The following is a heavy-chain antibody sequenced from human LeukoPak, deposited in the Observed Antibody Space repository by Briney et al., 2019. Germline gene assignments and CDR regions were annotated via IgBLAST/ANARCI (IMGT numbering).Heavy chain of an antibody. CDR2: INDSGGST. CDR3: AREGKTDCSSTSCYPLDV. Sequence: GGSLRLSCAASGFSFSSYAMTWVRQAPGKGLEWVSVINDSGGSTYYADSVKGRFTISRDNAKNSLYLQMNSLRAEDTAVYYCAREGKTDCSSTSCYPLDVWGKGTTVTVSS. J-gene: IGHJ6*04. D-gene: IGHD2-2*01. CDR1: GFSFSSYA. V-gene: IGHV3-23*01.